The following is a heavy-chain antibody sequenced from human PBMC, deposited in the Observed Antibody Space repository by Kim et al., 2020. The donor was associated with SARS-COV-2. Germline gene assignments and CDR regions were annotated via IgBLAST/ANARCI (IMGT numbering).Heavy chain of an antibody. Sequence: GGSLRLSCAASGFTFSSYSMNWVRQAPGKGLEWVSYISSSSSTIYYADSVKGRFTISRDNAKNSLYLQMNSLRDEDTAVYYCARDPTPPWYYDSSGGIDPWGQGTLVTVSS. J-gene: IGHJ5*02. D-gene: IGHD3-22*01. CDR3: ARDPTPPWYYDSSGGIDP. V-gene: IGHV3-48*02. CDR1: GFTFSSYS. CDR2: ISSSSSTI.